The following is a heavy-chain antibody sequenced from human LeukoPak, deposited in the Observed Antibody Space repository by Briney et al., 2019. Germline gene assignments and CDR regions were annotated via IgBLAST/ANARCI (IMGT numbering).Heavy chain of an antibody. D-gene: IGHD3-10*01. Sequence: GGSLRLSCTASGFNFSSYGMHWVRQAPGKGLEWVAFIRYDGSNKYYADSVKGRFTISRDNSKNTLYLQMNSLRAEDTAVYYCANDRNGSGSYSYYFDYWGQGTLVTVSS. CDR3: ANDRNGSGSYSYYFDY. CDR2: IRYDGSNK. CDR1: GFNFSSYG. V-gene: IGHV3-30*02. J-gene: IGHJ4*02.